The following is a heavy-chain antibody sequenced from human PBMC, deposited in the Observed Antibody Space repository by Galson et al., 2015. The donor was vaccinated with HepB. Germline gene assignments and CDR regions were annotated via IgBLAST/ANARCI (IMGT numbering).Heavy chain of an antibody. CDR2: INQDGSEI. J-gene: IGHJ6*03. CDR3: AKVGGAWYMDV. CDR1: GFSFTSHY. V-gene: IGHV3-7*01. D-gene: IGHD2-15*01. Sequence: SLRLSCAASGFSFTSHYMSWVRQAPGKGLEWVANINQDGSEIYYLGSVRGRFTISRDNAKNSLYLQMNSLRVEDTAVYYCAKVGGAWYMDVWGKGTTVTVSS.